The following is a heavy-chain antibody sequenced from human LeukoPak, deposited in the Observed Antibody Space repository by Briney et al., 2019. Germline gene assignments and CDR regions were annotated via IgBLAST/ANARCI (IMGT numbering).Heavy chain of an antibody. V-gene: IGHV1-46*01. CDR3: ARHGIAVVDY. CDR2: INPSGGST. Sequence: ASVKVSCKASGYTFTSYYMHWVRQAPGQGLEWMGIINPSGGSTSYAQKFQGRVTMTTDTSTSTAYMELRSLRSDDTAVYYCARHGIAVVDYWGQGTLVTVSS. CDR1: GYTFTSYY. D-gene: IGHD6-19*01. J-gene: IGHJ4*02.